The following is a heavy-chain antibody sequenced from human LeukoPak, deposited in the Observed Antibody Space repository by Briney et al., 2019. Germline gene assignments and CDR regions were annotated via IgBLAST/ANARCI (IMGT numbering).Heavy chain of an antibody. CDR1: GFTFDDYA. Sequence: GGSLRLSCAASGFTFDDYAMHWVRQAPGKGPEWVSGISWNSGSIGYADSVKGRFTISRDNAKNSLYLQMNSLRAEDTAVYYCARDLHSSGWYGGLDYWGQGALVTVSS. V-gene: IGHV3-9*01. J-gene: IGHJ4*02. D-gene: IGHD6-19*01. CDR2: ISWNSGSI. CDR3: ARDLHSSGWYGGLDY.